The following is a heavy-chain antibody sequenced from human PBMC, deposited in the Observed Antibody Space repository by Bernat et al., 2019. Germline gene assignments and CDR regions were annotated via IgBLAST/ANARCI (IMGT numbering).Heavy chain of an antibody. D-gene: IGHD3-3*01. CDR2: INPNSGGT. CDR1: GYTFTGYY. Sequence: QVQLVQSGAEVKKPGASVKVSCKASGYTFTGYYMHWVRQAPGQGLEWMGWINPNSGGTNYAQKFQGWVTMTRDTSISTADMELSRLRSDDTAVYYCARSGRITIFGVAHSGAFDIWGQGTMVTVSS. J-gene: IGHJ3*02. CDR3: ARSGRITIFGVAHSGAFDI. V-gene: IGHV1-2*04.